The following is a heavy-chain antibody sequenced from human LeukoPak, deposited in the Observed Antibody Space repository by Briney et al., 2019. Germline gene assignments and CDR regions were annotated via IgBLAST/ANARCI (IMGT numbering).Heavy chain of an antibody. V-gene: IGHV1-18*01. CDR3: ARVYCSGGSCYVHSFDI. CDR1: GYTFTNYG. CDR2: ISAYNGNT. J-gene: IGHJ3*02. D-gene: IGHD2-15*01. Sequence: ASVKVSCKASGYTFTNYGISWVRQAPGQRLEWMGWISAYNGNTNYAQKLQDRITTTTDTSTSTAYMELRSLRSDDTAVYYCARVYCSGGSCYVHSFDIWGQGTMVTVSS.